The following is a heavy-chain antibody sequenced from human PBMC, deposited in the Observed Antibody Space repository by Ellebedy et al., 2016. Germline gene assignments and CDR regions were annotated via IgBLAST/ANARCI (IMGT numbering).Heavy chain of an antibody. V-gene: IGHV5-51*01. CDR2: IYPGDSDT. J-gene: IGHJ6*04. D-gene: IGHD1-1*01. CDR3: ATGDGTYYYHLDV. CDR1: AYIFSRYW. Sequence: KVSCKGSAYIFSRYWIAWVRRMPGKGLEWMGSIYPGDSDTRYSPSFQGQVTLSVDKSINTAYLHWSSLKASAPALYYCATGDGTYYYHLDVWGTGTTVTVSA.